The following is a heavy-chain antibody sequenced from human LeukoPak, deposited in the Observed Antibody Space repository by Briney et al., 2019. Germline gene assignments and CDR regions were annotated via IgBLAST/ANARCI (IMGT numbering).Heavy chain of an antibody. V-gene: IGHV3-7*01. CDR1: RFTFKAYW. CDR3: ARLRYTYGKNFDY. J-gene: IGHJ4*02. D-gene: IGHD5-18*01. Sequence: PGGSLRLSCEASRFTFKAYWMSWVRQAPGTGLEWVANIQQDGSEKNYMDSVKGRSTISRDNVRNSLYLEMNSLRAEDTAVYYCARLRYTYGKNFDYWGQGTLVTVSS. CDR2: IQQDGSEK.